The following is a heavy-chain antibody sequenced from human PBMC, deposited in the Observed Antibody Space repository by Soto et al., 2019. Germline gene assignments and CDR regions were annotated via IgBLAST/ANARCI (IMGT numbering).Heavy chain of an antibody. Sequence: PGGSLRLSCAVSGFTFITYSMNWVRQAPGKGLEWVSYISSSSSTIYYADSVKGRFTISRDNAKNSLYLQMNSLRAEDTAMYYCARTSAAGKYYYGMDVWGQGTTVTVSS. CDR2: ISSSSSTI. CDR3: ARTSAAGKYYYGMDV. CDR1: GFTFITYS. J-gene: IGHJ6*02. V-gene: IGHV3-48*01. D-gene: IGHD6-13*01.